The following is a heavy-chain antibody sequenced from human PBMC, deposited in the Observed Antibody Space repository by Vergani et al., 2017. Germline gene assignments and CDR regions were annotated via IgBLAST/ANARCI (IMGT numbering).Heavy chain of an antibody. CDR3: ARSRPYCTSGSCPAI. CDR2: IHTGGST. D-gene: IGHD2-15*01. J-gene: IGHJ4*02. CDR1: GESIRSGSHY. V-gene: IGHV4-61*02. Sequence: QVKLQESGPGLLKPSQTLSLTCTVSGESIRSGSHYWSWIRQPAGKGPEWIGHIHTGGSTDLNPSFTSRVSISVDPAKSQFSLKLNSVTVADTAVYYCARSRPYCTSGSCPAIWGQGTLVTVSS.